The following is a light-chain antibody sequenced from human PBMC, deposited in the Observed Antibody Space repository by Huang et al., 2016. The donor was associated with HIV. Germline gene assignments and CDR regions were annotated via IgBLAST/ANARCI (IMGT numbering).Light chain of an antibody. V-gene: IGKV1-39*01. Sequence: DIQMTQSPFSLSASVGDRVTITCRASQSISSDLNWYQQKPGKAPKILSYAASTLQSGIPSRFSGSGAGTDFTLTITSLQPEDFATYYCQQTYIIPITFGQGTKLEIK. J-gene: IGKJ2*01. CDR2: AAS. CDR3: QQTYIIPIT. CDR1: QSISSD.